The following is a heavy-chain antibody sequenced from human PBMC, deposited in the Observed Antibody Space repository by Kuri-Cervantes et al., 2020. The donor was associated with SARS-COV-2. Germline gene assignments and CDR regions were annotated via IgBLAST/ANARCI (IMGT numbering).Heavy chain of an antibody. CDR1: GFTFSSYG. V-gene: IGHV3-33*08. Sequence: LSLTCAASGFTFSSYGMHWVRQAPGKGLEWVAVIWSDGSNKYYADSVKGRFTISRDNSKNTLYLQMNNLRPEDTAIYFCSRGGYRYDKPGVYFNYWGQGTLVTVSS. J-gene: IGHJ4*02. CDR2: IWSDGSNK. D-gene: IGHD5-18*01. CDR3: SRGGYRYDKPGVYFNY.